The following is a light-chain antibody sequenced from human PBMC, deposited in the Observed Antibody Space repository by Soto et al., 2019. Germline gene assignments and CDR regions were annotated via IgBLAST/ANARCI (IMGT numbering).Light chain of an antibody. V-gene: IGKV3-11*01. J-gene: IGKJ4*01. CDR2: DAS. CDR3: QQRSSWPLT. CDR1: QSVSRY. Sequence: EIVLTQYLATLCLCAGEIGTLXWRASQSVSRYLAWYQQKPGQAPRLLIYDASNRATGVPARFSGSGSGTDFILTISSLEPEDFAVYYCQQRSSWPLTFGGGTKV.